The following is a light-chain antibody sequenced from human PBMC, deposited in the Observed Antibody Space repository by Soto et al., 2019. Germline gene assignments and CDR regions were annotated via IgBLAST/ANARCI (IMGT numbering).Light chain of an antibody. CDR2: AAS. CDR1: QSISNY. CDR3: QQSYSSPPT. Sequence: DIQMTQSPSSLSASVGDRVTITCQASQSISNYLNWYQQKPGKAPDLLIYAASTLQGGVPSRFSGSGSGADFTLTISSLQPEDFATYYCQQSYSSPPTFGGGTKVEIK. J-gene: IGKJ4*01. V-gene: IGKV1-39*01.